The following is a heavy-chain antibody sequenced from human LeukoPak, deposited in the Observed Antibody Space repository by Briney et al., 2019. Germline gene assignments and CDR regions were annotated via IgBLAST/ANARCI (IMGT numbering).Heavy chain of an antibody. CDR1: GASIDSYH. V-gene: IGHV4-4*07. CDR3: ARDYDKAFDS. D-gene: IGHD3-9*01. CDR2: IYSSGNT. J-gene: IGHJ4*02. Sequence: SETLSLTCTVSGASIDSYHWSWIRQPAGRGLEWIGRIYSSGNTDYNPALKSRVIMSIDTSRNQLSLKLTSVTAADTAVYYCARDYDKAFDSWGQGTLVTVSS.